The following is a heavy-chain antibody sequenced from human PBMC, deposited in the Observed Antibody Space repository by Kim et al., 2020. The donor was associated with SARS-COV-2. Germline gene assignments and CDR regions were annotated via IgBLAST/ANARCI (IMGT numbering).Heavy chain of an antibody. J-gene: IGHJ2*01. CDR3: ARAIGGNRYWYFDL. CDR1: GFTFSSYS. D-gene: IGHD2-15*01. CDR2: ISSSSSYI. V-gene: IGHV3-21*04. Sequence: GGSLRLSCAASGFTFSSYSMNWVRQAPGKGLEWVSSISSSSSYIYYADSVKGRFTISRDNAKNSLYLQMNSLRAEDTAVYYCARAIGGNRYWYFDLWGRGTLVTVSS.